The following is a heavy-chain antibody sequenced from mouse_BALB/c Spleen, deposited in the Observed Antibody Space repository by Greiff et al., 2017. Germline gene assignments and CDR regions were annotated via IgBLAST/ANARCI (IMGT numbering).Heavy chain of an antibody. D-gene: IGHD1-1*01. J-gene: IGHJ4*01. CDR3: ARVGYGSSYVPFYAMDY. CDR2: ISYDGSN. CDR1: GYSITSGYY. Sequence: VQLKQSGPGLVKPSQSLSLTCSVTGYSITSGYYWNWIRQFPGNKLEWIGYISYDGSNNYNPSLKNRISITRDTSKNQFFLKLNSVTTEDTATYYCARVGYGSSYVPFYAMDYWGQGTSVTVSS. V-gene: IGHV3-6*02.